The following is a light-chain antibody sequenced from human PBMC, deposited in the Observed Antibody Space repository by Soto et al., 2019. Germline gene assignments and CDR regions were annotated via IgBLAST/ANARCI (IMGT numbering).Light chain of an antibody. Sequence: EIVLTQSPGILSLSPGERATLSCRASQSVSSSYLAWYQQKPGQAPRLLIYGASNRATGIPDRFSASGSKTNFTPTISRLEPGDFAVYYCQQYGSSPPYTFGQGTKLEIK. CDR2: GAS. CDR1: QSVSSSY. CDR3: QQYGSSPPYT. J-gene: IGKJ2*01. V-gene: IGKV3-20*01.